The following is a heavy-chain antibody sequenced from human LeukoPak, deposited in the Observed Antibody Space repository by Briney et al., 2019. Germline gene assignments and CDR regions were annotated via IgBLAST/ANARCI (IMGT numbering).Heavy chain of an antibody. CDR2: INPNSGGT. J-gene: IGHJ4*02. D-gene: IGHD5-18*01. V-gene: IGHV1-2*02. CDR3: ARSQVDTAMSGLFFDY. CDR1: GYTFTSYY. Sequence: ASVTVSRKASGYTFTSYYMHWVRQAPGQGLEWMGWINPNSGGTNYAQKFQGRVTMTRDTSISTAYMELSRLRSDDTAVYYCARSQVDTAMSGLFFDYWGQGTLVTVSS.